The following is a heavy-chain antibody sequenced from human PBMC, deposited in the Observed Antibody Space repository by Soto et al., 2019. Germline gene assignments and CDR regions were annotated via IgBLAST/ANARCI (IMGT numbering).Heavy chain of an antibody. J-gene: IGHJ4*02. Sequence: GGALRISCAASVFTFNIHSMNWVRQAPGKGLEWVSLINGRGDSTYYADSVKGLFTISRDNSKNTLYLRMNSLRAEDTAVYYCVKDYGDYEGFDYWGQGTLVTVSS. CDR3: VKDYGDYEGFDY. D-gene: IGHD4-17*01. V-gene: IGHV3-23*01. CDR2: INGRGDST. CDR1: VFTFNIHS.